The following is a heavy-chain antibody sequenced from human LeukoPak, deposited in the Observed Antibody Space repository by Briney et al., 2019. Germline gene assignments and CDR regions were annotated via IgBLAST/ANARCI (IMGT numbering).Heavy chain of an antibody. Sequence: SETLSLTCTVSCYSISSGYYWGWIRQPPGKGLEWIGSIYHSGSTYYNPSLKSRVTISVDTSKNQFSLKLSSVTAADTAVYYCARGTRHFDYWGQGTLVTVSS. J-gene: IGHJ4*02. CDR3: ARGTRHFDY. CDR2: IYHSGST. D-gene: IGHD1-14*01. CDR1: CYSISSGYY. V-gene: IGHV4-38-2*02.